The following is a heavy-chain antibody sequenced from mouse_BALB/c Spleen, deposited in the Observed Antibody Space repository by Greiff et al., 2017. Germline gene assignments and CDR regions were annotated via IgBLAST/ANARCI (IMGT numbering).Heavy chain of an antibody. V-gene: IGHV14-3*02. CDR3: ARNPYDGYGGGYAMDY. D-gene: IGHD2-9*01. CDR1: GFNIKDTY. CDR2: IDPANGNT. J-gene: IGHJ4*01. Sequence: EVKLVESGAELVKPGASVKLSCTASGFNIKDTYMHWVKQRPEQGLEWIGRIDPANGNTKYDPKFQGKATITADTSSNTAYLQLSSLTSEDTAVYYCARNPYDGYGGGYAMDYWGQGTSVTVSS.